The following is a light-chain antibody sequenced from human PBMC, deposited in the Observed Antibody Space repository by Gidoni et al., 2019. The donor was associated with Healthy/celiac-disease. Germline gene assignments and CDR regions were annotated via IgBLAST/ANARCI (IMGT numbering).Light chain of an antibody. Sequence: EIVMTQSPATLSVSPGERATLSCRASQSVSSNLAWYQQKPGQAPRLLIYGASTRATGIPARFTLTISSLQSEDFAVYYCQQYNNWPATFGQGTKVEIK. J-gene: IGKJ1*01. CDR3: QQYNNWPAT. V-gene: IGKV3-15*01. CDR1: QSVSSN. CDR2: GAS.